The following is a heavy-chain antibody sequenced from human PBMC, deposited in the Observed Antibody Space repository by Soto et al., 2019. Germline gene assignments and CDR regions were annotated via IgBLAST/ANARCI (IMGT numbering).Heavy chain of an antibody. Sequence: QVQLVQSGAEVKKPGASVKVACKASGYSFASYAIIWMRQAPGQGLEWMGWISAYNGNTNYAQKLQGRVTMTTDTSTSTAYMELRSLRSDDTAVYYSARDPPPPDYWGQGTLVTVSS. CDR1: GYSFASYA. J-gene: IGHJ4*02. CDR2: ISAYNGNT. CDR3: ARDPPPPDY. V-gene: IGHV1-18*01.